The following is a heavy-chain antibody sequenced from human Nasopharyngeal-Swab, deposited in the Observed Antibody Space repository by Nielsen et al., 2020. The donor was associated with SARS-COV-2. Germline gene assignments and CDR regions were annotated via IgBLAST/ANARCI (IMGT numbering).Heavy chain of an antibody. D-gene: IGHD1-14*01. V-gene: IGHV3-23*01. J-gene: IGHJ5*02. CDR3: ARDRAIPDGFDP. CDR1: GFTFSSYA. Sequence: GESLKISCAASGFTFSSYAMSWVRQAPGKGLEWVSAISGSGGSTYYADSVKGRFTISRDNAKNSLYLQMNSLRAEDTAVYYCARDRAIPDGFDPWGQGTLVTVSS. CDR2: ISGSGGST.